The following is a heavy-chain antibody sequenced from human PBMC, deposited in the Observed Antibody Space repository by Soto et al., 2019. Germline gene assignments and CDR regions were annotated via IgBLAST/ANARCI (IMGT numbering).Heavy chain of an antibody. J-gene: IGHJ4*02. CDR2: IYWDDSK. CDR3: AHKGPEDWPLDY. V-gene: IGHV2-5*02. Sequence: QITSKESGHTLVRPTQTLTLTYTFSGFSLSSSGVGVGWIRQPPGKALEWLAVIYWDDSKHYSPSLRSRLTITKDTSKNQVVLIMTNMDPMDTGTYYCAHKGPEDWPLDYWGQGTLVTVSS. D-gene: IGHD3-9*01. CDR1: GFSLSSSGVG.